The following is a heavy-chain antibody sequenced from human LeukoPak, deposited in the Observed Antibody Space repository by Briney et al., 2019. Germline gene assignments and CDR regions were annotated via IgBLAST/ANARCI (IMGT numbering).Heavy chain of an antibody. CDR3: ARDRGTWNDDGFDY. J-gene: IGHJ4*02. CDR1: GGSISSYY. V-gene: IGHV4-4*07. CDR2: IYISGST. D-gene: IGHD1-1*01. Sequence: TSETLSLTCTVSGGSISSYYWSWIRQPAGKGLEWIGRIYISGSTNYNPSLKSRVTMSVDTSKNQFSLKLSSVTAADTAVYYCARDRGTWNDDGFDYWGQGTLVTVSS.